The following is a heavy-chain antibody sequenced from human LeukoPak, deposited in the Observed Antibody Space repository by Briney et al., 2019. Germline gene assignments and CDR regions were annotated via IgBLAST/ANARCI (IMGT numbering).Heavy chain of an antibody. CDR1: GGSVSSRSYS. V-gene: IGHV4-39*01. D-gene: IGHD4-23*01. CDR3: ASPRKDGGNAQWDY. J-gene: IGHJ4*02. Sequence: PSETLSLTCTVSGGSVSSRSYSWGWIRQPPGKGLEWIGSICYRGSTYYNPSLKSRVTISVDTSKNQFSLKLSSVTAADTAVYYCASPRKDGGNAQWDYWGQGTLVTVSS. CDR2: ICYRGST.